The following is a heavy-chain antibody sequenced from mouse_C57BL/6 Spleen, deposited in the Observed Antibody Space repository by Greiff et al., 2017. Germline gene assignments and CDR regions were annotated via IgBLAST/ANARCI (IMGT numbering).Heavy chain of an antibody. CDR3: ARGSGYDGYYFDY. CDR2: IYPGSGST. V-gene: IGHV1-55*01. Sequence: VQLQQPGAELVKPGASVKMSCKASGYTFTSYWITWVKQRPGQGLEWIGDIYPGSGSTNYNEKVKSKATLTVDTSSSTAYMQLSSLTSEDSAVYYCARGSGYDGYYFDYWGQGTTLTVSS. J-gene: IGHJ2*01. D-gene: IGHD2-2*01. CDR1: GYTFTSYW.